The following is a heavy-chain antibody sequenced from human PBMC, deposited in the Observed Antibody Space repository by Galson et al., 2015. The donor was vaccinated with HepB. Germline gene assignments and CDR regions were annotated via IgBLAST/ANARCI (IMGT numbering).Heavy chain of an antibody. V-gene: IGHV3-49*03. CDR1: GFTFGDYA. J-gene: IGHJ3*02. Sequence: SLRLSCAASGFTFGDYAMSWFRQAPGKGLEWVGFIRSKAYGGTTEYAASVKGRFTISRDDSKSIAYLQMNSLKTEDTAVYYCTRDGTSLRFLEWFGAFDIWGQGTMVTVSS. CDR3: TRDGTSLRFLEWFGAFDI. CDR2: IRSKAYGGTT. D-gene: IGHD3-3*01.